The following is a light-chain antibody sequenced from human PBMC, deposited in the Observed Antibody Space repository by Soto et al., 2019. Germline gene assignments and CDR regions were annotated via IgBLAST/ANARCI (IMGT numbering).Light chain of an antibody. CDR2: GAS. J-gene: IGKJ2*01. CDR3: QPYNNWPTYA. Sequence: EIVMTQSPATLSVSPGERATLSCRASQSVSSNLAWYQQKPGQAPSLLIYGASTMATGIPARFRGSGYGTEFTNTSTSPQSEDFAVSYYQPYNNWPTYAFAQGTKLEIK. V-gene: IGKV3-15*01. CDR1: QSVSSN.